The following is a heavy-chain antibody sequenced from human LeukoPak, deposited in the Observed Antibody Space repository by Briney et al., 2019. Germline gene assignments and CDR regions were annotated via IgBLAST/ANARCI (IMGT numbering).Heavy chain of an antibody. CDR3: AREGVYSPDPSSYHRHAFDV. D-gene: IGHD3-16*02. V-gene: IGHV1-69*13. J-gene: IGHJ3*01. Sequence: SVKVSCKASGGTFSSYAISWVRQAPGQGLEWMGGIIPIFGTANYAQKFQGRVTITADESTSTAYMELSSLRSEDTAVYYCAREGVYSPDPSSYHRHAFDVWGKGTVVIVSS. CDR1: GGTFSSYA. CDR2: IIPIFGTA.